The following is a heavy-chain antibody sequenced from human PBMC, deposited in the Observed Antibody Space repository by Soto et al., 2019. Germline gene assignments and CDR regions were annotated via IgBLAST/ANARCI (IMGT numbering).Heavy chain of an antibody. V-gene: IGHV1-69*06. CDR3: GRRDTRGILRYLVT. J-gene: IGHJ4*03. CDR2: IVPNVGTV. Sequence: QVQLVQSGPEVKKPGSSVKVSCKTSGGTLSSFITYPINWVRQAPGQGPEWMGGIVPNVGTVNYAQRFPGRVTITAAKSTGTYYMELNILRSDPRALYYCGRRDTRGILRYLVTWGQGTLVTVS. D-gene: IGHD5-18*01. CDR1: GGTLSSFITYP.